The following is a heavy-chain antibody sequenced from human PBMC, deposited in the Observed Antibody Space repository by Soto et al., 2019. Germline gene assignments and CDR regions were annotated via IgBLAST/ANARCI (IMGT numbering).Heavy chain of an antibody. V-gene: IGHV4-59*01. CDR3: ARGHSVLLTCYYASNWYFDL. CDR1: GGSISSYY. CDR2: IYYSGST. Sequence: QVQLQESGPGLVKPSETLSLTCTVSGGSISSYYWSWIRQPPGKGLEWIGYIYYSGSTNYNHSLKSRVTISVDTYKNQFSLKLSSVTAADTAVYYCARGHSVLLTCYYASNWYFDLWGRGALVTVSS. J-gene: IGHJ2*01. D-gene: IGHD3-9*01.